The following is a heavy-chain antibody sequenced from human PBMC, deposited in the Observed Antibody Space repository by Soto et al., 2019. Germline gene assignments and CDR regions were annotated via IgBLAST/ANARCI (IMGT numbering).Heavy chain of an antibody. V-gene: IGHV1-69*01. Sequence: QVQLVQSGAEVKKPGSSVKVSCKASGGTFSSYAISWVRQAPGQGLEWMGGIIPIFGTANYAQKFQGRVTITADESTSTAYMELSSLRSEDTAVYYCAREVATVTTGSEYDYYDGMDVWGQGTTVTVSS. CDR1: GGTFSSYA. CDR2: IIPIFGTA. J-gene: IGHJ6*02. CDR3: AREVATVTTGSEYDYYDGMDV. D-gene: IGHD4-4*01.